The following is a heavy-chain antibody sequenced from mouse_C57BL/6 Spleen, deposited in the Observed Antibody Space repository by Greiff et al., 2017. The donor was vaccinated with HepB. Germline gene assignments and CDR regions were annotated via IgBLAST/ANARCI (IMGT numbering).Heavy chain of an antibody. V-gene: IGHV1-59*01. CDR1: GYTFTSYW. CDR2: IDPSDSYT. J-gene: IGHJ2*01. Sequence: QVQLQQSGAELVRPGTSVKLSCKASGYTFTSYWMHWVKQRPGQGLEWIGVIDPSDSYTNYNQKFKGKATLTVDTSSSTAYMQLSSLTSEDSAVYYCAREFITTAGYFDYWGQGTTLTVSS. D-gene: IGHD1-1*01. CDR3: AREFITTAGYFDY.